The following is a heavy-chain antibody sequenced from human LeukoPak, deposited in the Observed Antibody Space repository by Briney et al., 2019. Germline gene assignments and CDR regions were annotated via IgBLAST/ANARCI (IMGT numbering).Heavy chain of an antibody. D-gene: IGHD3-22*01. Sequence: GASVKVSCKASGYTFTGYYIHWVRQAPGQGLEWMGWINPNSGGTNYAQNFQGRVTMTRDTSISTAYMELSRLRADDTAVYYCARWGASSGYYYPAFFDCWGQGTLVPVSS. CDR1: GYTFTGYY. CDR2: INPNSGGT. V-gene: IGHV1-2*02. J-gene: IGHJ4*02. CDR3: ARWGASSGYYYPAFFDC.